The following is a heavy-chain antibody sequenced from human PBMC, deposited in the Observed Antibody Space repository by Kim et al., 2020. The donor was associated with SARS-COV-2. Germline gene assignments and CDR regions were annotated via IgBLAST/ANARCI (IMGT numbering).Heavy chain of an antibody. CDR3: TTVGDIREVLRFFNCEDSCYYRVDV. D-gene: IGHD3-3*01. Sequence: GGSLRLSCAVSGINFSKAWMTWVRQAPGKGLEWVGRIKSRRNGGTTEYAAPVKGRFTISRDDSKNMVYLQMNSLKSEDTGVYYCTTVGDIREVLRFFNCEDSCYYRVDVWGQGTTVTVSS. J-gene: IGHJ6*01. V-gene: IGHV3-15*01. CDR1: GINFSKAW. CDR2: IKSRRNGGTT.